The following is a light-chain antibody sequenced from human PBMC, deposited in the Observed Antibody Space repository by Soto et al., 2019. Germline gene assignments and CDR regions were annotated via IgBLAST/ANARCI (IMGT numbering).Light chain of an antibody. CDR2: DAS. Sequence: DIPMTQSPSSLSASVGDRVTITCQARQDISNYLNWDQQKPGKAPKLLIYDASNLETGVPSRFSGSGSGTDFTFTISSLQPEDIAKYYCQQYDNLPRTFGQGTKVEIK. CDR3: QQYDNLPRT. V-gene: IGKV1-33*01. CDR1: QDISNY. J-gene: IGKJ1*01.